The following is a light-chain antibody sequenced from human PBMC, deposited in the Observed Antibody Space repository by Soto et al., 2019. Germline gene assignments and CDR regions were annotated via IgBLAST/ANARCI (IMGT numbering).Light chain of an antibody. Sequence: EIVMTQSPATLSVSPGERATLSCRASQSVSSNLAWYQQKPGQAPRLLIYGASTRATGIPARFSVSGSGTDFTLTISSLQSEDFAVYYCQQYNNWPPWTFGQGTKVEIK. J-gene: IGKJ1*01. CDR2: GAS. V-gene: IGKV3-15*01. CDR1: QSVSSN. CDR3: QQYNNWPPWT.